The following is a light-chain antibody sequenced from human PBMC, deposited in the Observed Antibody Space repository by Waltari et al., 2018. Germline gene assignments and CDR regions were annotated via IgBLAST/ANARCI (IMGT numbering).Light chain of an antibody. CDR2: GAS. CDR3: QQYADCPPT. CDR1: QSLRST. V-gene: IGKV3-15*01. Sequence: EIVMTQSPATLSVSPGERVTLSCRASQSLRSTLVWYQQKPGRAPSLLIYGASTRATGIPARFSGSGSGTEFTLTISSLQSEDFAVYFCQQYADCPPTFGQGP. J-gene: IGKJ1*01.